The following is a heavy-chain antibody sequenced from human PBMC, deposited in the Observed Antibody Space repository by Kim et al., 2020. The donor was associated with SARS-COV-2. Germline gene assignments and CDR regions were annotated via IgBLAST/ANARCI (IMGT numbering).Heavy chain of an antibody. J-gene: IGHJ4*02. CDR3: ARLRSGYDSRRLGY. D-gene: IGHD5-12*01. Sequence: SPSFQGKVTISADKSISTAYLQWSSLKASDTAMYYCARLRSGYDSRRLGYWGQGTLVTVSS. V-gene: IGHV5-51*01.